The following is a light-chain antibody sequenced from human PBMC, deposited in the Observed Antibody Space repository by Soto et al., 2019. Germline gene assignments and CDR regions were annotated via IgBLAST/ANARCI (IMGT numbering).Light chain of an antibody. CDR3: CSNAGSRTWV. J-gene: IGLJ3*02. CDR1: NSDIGLFSL. V-gene: IGLV2-23*02. Sequence: QSAPIQPASVSGSPGQSITISCTGTNSDIGLFSLVSWYQQYPDKAPQLILYEVSKWPSGIPHRFSGSNSGNTASLTSSGLQAEDEDDYYSCSNAGSRTWVFGGGTKLTVL. CDR2: EVS.